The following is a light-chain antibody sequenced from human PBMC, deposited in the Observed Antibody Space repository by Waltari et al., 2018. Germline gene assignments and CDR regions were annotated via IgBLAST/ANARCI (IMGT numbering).Light chain of an antibody. CDR1: QRISRN. Sequence: EIVLTQSPATLSLSPGERATLSCRASQRISRNLGWYQQKLGQAPRLLIYDASNRATGIPARFSGSGSGTDFTLTISSLEPEDFAVYYCQQSSERPVTFGGGTKVEIK. V-gene: IGKV3-11*01. CDR3: QQSSERPVT. J-gene: IGKJ4*01. CDR2: DAS.